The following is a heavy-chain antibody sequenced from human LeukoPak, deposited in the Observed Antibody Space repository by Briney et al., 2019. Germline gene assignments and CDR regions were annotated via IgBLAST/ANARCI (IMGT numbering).Heavy chain of an antibody. CDR1: GFTFSSYA. Sequence: PGRSLRLSCAASGFTFSSYAMSWVRQAPGKGLEWVSAISGSGGSTYYADSVKGRFTISRDNSKNTLYLQMNSLRAEDTAVYYCAKDNSIAARPEYFDYWGQGTLVTVSS. D-gene: IGHD6-6*01. CDR3: AKDNSIAARPEYFDY. J-gene: IGHJ4*02. V-gene: IGHV3-23*01. CDR2: ISGSGGST.